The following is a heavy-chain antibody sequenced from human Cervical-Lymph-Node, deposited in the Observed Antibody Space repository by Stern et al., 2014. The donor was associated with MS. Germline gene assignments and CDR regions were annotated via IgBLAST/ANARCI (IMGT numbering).Heavy chain of an antibody. CDR1: GGTFSSYT. CDR2: IIPILGIA. CDR3: ARDGEGRDAFDI. D-gene: IGHD3-3*01. V-gene: IGHV1-69*09. J-gene: IGHJ3*02. Sequence: QVQLVESGAEVKKPGSSVKVSCKASGGTFSSYTISWVRQAPGQGLEWMGRIIPILGIANYAQKFQGRVTITADKSTSTADMELSSLRSEDTAVYYCARDGEGRDAFDIWGQGTMVTVSS.